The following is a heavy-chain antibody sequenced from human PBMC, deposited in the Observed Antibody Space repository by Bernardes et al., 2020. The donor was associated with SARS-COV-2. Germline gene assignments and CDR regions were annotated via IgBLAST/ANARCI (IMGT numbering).Heavy chain of an antibody. D-gene: IGHD1-26*01. CDR3: ARALDRLYSGCRTDAFDS. V-gene: IGHV1-2*02. Sequence: ASVKVSCKASGYTLSDYYMHWVRQAPGQGLEWMGWINPHSGGTNYAQKFQGRVTVTRDTSISTAYMELSRLRSDDTAVYYCARALDRLYSGCRTDAFDSWGQGTMVTVSS. CDR2: INPHSGGT. J-gene: IGHJ3*02. CDR1: GYTLSDYY.